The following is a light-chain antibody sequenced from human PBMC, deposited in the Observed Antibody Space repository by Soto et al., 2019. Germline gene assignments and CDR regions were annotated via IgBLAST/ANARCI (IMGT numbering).Light chain of an antibody. CDR1: SASVSTSYY. J-gene: IGLJ3*02. CDR3: VLYMGSGIWV. V-gene: IGLV8-61*01. CDR2: STN. Sequence: QTVVTQEPAFSVSPGRTVTLTCALTSASVSTSYYPSWYQQIPGQAPRTLIYSTNIRSSGVPDRFSGSILGNKAALTITGAQADDESDYYCVLYMGSGIWVFGGGTKVTVL.